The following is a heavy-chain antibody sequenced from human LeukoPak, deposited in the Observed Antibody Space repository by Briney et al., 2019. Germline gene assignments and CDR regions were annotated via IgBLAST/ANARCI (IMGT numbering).Heavy chain of an antibody. J-gene: IGHJ4*02. Sequence: PGGSLRLSCAASGFTFSSYSMNWVRQAPGKGLEWVSYISSSSSTIYYADSVKGRFTISRDNAKNSLYLQMNSLRAEDTAVYYCAKSLAGTCFDYWGQGTLVTVSS. V-gene: IGHV3-48*01. CDR3: AKSLAGTCFDY. D-gene: IGHD6-19*01. CDR2: ISSSSSTI. CDR1: GFTFSSYS.